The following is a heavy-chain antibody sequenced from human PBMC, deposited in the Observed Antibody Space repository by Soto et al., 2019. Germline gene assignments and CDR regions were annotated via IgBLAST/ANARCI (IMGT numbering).Heavy chain of an antibody. CDR3: ARMRYNWNQYYYYGMDV. Sequence: QVQLVQSGAEVQKPGSSVKVSCKASGGTFSSYAISWVRQAPGQGLEWMGGIIPIFGTANYAQKLQGRVTITADESTSTAYMELSSLRSEDTAVYYCARMRYNWNQYYYYGMDVWGQGTTVTVSS. D-gene: IGHD1-20*01. CDR2: IIPIFGTA. CDR1: GGTFSSYA. V-gene: IGHV1-69*01. J-gene: IGHJ6*02.